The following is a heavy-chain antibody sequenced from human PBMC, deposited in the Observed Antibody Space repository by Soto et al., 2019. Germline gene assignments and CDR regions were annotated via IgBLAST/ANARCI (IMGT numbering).Heavy chain of an antibody. CDR1: GFTFSSYA. Sequence: EVQLLESGGGLVQPGGSLRLSCAASGFTFSSYAMSWVRQAPGKGLEWVSAISGSGGSTYYADSVKGRFTISRDNSKNTLYLQMNSLRAEDTAVYDCATQGGYYDFWSRYYARFDYWGQGTLVTVSS. V-gene: IGHV3-23*01. CDR2: ISGSGGST. CDR3: ATQGGYYDFWSRYYARFDY. J-gene: IGHJ4*02. D-gene: IGHD3-3*01.